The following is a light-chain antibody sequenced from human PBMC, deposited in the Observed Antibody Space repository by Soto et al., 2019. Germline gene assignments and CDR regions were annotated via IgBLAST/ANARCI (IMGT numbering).Light chain of an antibody. CDR3: QQYNNWPLYT. V-gene: IGKV3-15*01. Sequence: EIVMTQSPATLSVSPGERATLSCRASQSVSSNLAWYQQKPGQAPRLLIYGASTRATGIPARFSGSVSGTEFTLTISSLQSEDFGVYYCQQYNNWPLYTFGQGTKLEIK. J-gene: IGKJ2*01. CDR1: QSVSSN. CDR2: GAS.